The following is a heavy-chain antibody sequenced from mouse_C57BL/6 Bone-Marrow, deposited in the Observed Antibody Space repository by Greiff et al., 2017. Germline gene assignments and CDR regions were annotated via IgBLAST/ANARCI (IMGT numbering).Heavy chain of an antibody. CDR1: GYTFTDYY. CDR2: IFPGSGST. D-gene: IGHD2-1*01. Sequence: QVQLKQSGPELVKPGASVKISCKASGYTFTDYYINWVKQRPGQGLEWIGWIFPGSGSTYYNEKFKGKATLTVDKSSSTAYMLLSSLTSEDSAVYFCARSEIYYGNWYFDVWGTGTTVTVSS. CDR3: ARSEIYYGNWYFDV. J-gene: IGHJ1*03. V-gene: IGHV1-75*01.